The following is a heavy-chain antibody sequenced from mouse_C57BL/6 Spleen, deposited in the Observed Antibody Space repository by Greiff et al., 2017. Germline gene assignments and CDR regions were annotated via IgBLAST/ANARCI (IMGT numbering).Heavy chain of an antibody. CDR3: ARRTTVGRGFDY. CDR2: IGPSDSYT. D-gene: IGHD1-1*01. Sequence: QVQLQQPGAELVKPGASVKLSCKASGYTFTSYWMQWVKQRPGQGLEWIGEIGPSDSYTNYNQKFKGKATLTVDTSSSTAYMQLSSLTSEDSAVYYCARRTTVGRGFDYWGQGTTLTVSS. V-gene: IGHV1-50*01. CDR1: GYTFTSYW. J-gene: IGHJ2*01.